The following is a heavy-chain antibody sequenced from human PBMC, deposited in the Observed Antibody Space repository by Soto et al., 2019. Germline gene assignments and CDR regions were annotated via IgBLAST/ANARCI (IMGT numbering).Heavy chain of an antibody. CDR1: GYSFSNYW. J-gene: IGHJ6*02. D-gene: IGHD5-18*01. Sequence: SGESLKISCKGSGYSFSNYWIGWVRQMPGKGLEWMGIIYPGDSDTRYSPSFQGQVTISADKSISTAHLQWSSLKASDTALYYCERQNRYGYYYYGLDVWGQGPTVTVYS. CDR3: ERQNRYGYYYYGLDV. V-gene: IGHV5-51*01. CDR2: IYPGDSDT.